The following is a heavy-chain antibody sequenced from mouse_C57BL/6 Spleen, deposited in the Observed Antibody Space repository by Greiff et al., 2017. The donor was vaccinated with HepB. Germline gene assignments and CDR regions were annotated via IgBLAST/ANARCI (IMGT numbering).Heavy chain of an antibody. CDR2: IYPRDGST. CDR1: GYTFTSYD. CDR3: ARFQTAQATWFAY. V-gene: IGHV1-85*01. Sequence: VQGVESGPELVKPGASVKLSCKASGYTFTSYDINWVKQRPGQGLEWIGWIYPRDGSTKYNEKFKGKATLTVDTSSSTAYMELHSLTSEDSAVYFCARFQTAQATWFAYWGQGTLVTVSA. D-gene: IGHD3-2*02. J-gene: IGHJ3*01.